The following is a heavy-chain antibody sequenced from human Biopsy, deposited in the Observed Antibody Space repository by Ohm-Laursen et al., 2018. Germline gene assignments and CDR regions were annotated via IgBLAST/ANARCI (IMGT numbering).Heavy chain of an antibody. CDR2: ITSSGAST. CDR1: GFTFSTYA. Sequence: SLRLSCAASGFTFSTYAMSWVRQAPGKGLEWVSSITSSGASTDFADSVKGRFTISRDNSKNTLYLQMNSLRAEDTAVYYCAKDSPTILSSFDYWGQGTLVTVSS. D-gene: IGHD3-9*01. CDR3: AKDSPTILSSFDY. J-gene: IGHJ4*02. V-gene: IGHV3-23*01.